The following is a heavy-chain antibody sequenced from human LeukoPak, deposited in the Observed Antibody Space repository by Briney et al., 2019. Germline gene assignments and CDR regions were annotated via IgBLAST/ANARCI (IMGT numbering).Heavy chain of an antibody. CDR2: INPSGGST. CDR3: ARSYYDLLATFDY. D-gene: IGHD3-22*01. Sequence: ASVKVSCKASGYIFTTYYMHWVRQAPGQGLDWMGTINPSGGSTSYAQKFQGRVTVTRDTSTSTVYMELSSLRSEDTALYYCARSYYDLLATFDYWGQGTLVTVSS. CDR1: GYIFTTYY. V-gene: IGHV1-46*01. J-gene: IGHJ4*02.